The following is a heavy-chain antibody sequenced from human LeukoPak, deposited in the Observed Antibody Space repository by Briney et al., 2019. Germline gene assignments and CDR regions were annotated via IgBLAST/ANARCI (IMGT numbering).Heavy chain of an antibody. Sequence: SETLSLTCTVSGGSISSYYWSWIRQPPGKGLEWIGYIYYSGSTNYNPSLKSRVTISVDTSKNQFSLKLSSVTAADTAVYYCAREAKSLDYGMDVWGQGTTVTVSS. CDR3: AREAKSLDYGMDV. J-gene: IGHJ6*02. CDR1: GGSISSYY. V-gene: IGHV4-59*01. CDR2: IYYSGST. D-gene: IGHD4/OR15-4a*01.